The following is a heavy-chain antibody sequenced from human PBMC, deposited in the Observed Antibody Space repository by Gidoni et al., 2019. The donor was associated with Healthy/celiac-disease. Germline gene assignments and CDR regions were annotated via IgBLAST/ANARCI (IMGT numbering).Heavy chain of an antibody. CDR1: GFTFSSYS. V-gene: IGHV3-21*01. D-gene: IGHD5-18*01. Sequence: EVQLVESGGGLVKPGGSLRLYRAASGFTFSSYSMNWVRQAPGKGLEWVSSISSSSSYIYYADSVKGRFTISRDNAKNSLYLQMNSLRAEDTAVYYCARERIQLLRIDYWGQGTLVTVSS. CDR3: ARERIQLLRIDY. J-gene: IGHJ4*02. CDR2: ISSSSSYI.